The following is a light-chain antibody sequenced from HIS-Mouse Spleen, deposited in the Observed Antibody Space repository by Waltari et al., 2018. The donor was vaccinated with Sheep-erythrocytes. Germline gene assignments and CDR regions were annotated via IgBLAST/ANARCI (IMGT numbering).Light chain of an antibody. CDR1: SSDVGGYNY. CDR3: SSYAGSNNWV. J-gene: IGLJ3*02. Sequence: QSALTQPPSASGSPGQSVTISCTGTSSDVGGYNYVSWYQQHPGKAPNLVTYEVSKRPSGVPDRFAGSTSGNTASLTVSGLQAEDEADYYCSSYAGSNNWVFGGGTKLTVL. CDR2: EVS. V-gene: IGLV2-8*01.